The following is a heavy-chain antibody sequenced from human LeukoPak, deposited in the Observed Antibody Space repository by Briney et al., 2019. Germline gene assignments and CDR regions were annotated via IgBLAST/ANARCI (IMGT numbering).Heavy chain of an antibody. CDR3: ARDPESSSFDL. V-gene: IGHV3-64*01. D-gene: IGHD6-13*01. Sequence: GGSLRLSCAASGFTFSSYAMHWVRQAPGKGLEYVSAISSNGGSTYYANSVKGRFTISRDNSKNTLYLQMGSLRAEDMAVYYCARDPESSSFDLWGRGALVTVSS. CDR2: ISSNGGST. J-gene: IGHJ4*02. CDR1: GFTFSSYA.